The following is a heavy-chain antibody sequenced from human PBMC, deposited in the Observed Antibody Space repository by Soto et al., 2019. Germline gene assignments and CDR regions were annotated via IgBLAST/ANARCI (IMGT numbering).Heavy chain of an antibody. CDR2: IYYSGST. CDR1: GGSISSSSYY. CDR3: ARQGRFGSIILRGSSRAFDI. J-gene: IGHJ3*02. V-gene: IGHV4-39*01. D-gene: IGHD3-16*01. Sequence: SETLSLTCTVSGGSISSSSYYWGWIRQPPGKGLEWIGSIYYSGSTYYNPSLKSRVTISVDTSKNQFSLKLSSVTAADTAVYYCARQGRFGSIILRGSSRAFDIWGQGTMVTVSS.